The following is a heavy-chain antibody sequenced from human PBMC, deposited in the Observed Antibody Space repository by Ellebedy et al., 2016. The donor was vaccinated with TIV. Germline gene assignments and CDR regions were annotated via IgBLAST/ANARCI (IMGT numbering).Heavy chain of an antibody. CDR1: GFTFSDYY. CDR3: AKDRGDFAYGMDV. Sequence: PGGSLRLSCAASGFTFSDYYMSWIRQAPGKGLEWVAVISDDGSNKYYADSVKGRFTISRDNSKNTLYLEMNSLRVEDTAVYYCAKDRGDFAYGMDVWGQGTTVTVSS. V-gene: IGHV3-30*18. CDR2: ISDDGSNK. D-gene: IGHD3-10*01. J-gene: IGHJ6*02.